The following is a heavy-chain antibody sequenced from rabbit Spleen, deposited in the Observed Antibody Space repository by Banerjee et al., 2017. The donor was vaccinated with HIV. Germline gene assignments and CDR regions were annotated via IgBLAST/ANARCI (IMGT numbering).Heavy chain of an antibody. CDR2: IDTGSSGFT. Sequence: QSLEESGGDLVKPGASLTLTCIASGVSFSCDSYMCWVRQAPGKGLEWIVCIDTGSSGFTYFANWAKGRFTISKTSSTTVTLQMTSLTAADTATYFCARDTSSSFSSYGMDLWGPGTLVTVS. J-gene: IGHJ6*01. CDR3: ARDTSSSFSSYGMDL. V-gene: IGHV1S40*01. CDR1: GVSFSCDSY. D-gene: IGHD1-1*01.